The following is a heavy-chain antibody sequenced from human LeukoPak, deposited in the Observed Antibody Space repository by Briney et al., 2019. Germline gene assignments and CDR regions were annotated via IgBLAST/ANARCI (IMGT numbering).Heavy chain of an antibody. CDR3: ASGAEYCGGDCYDKYYSDY. CDR2: INPNSGGT. CDR1: GYTFTGYY. V-gene: IGHV1-2*02. Sequence: ASVKVSCKASGYTFTGYYMHWVRQAPGQGLEWMGWINPNSGGTNYAQTFQGRVTMTRDTSISTAYMELSRLRSDDTAVYFCASGAEYCGGDCYDKYYSDYWGQGTLVTVSS. D-gene: IGHD2-21*02. J-gene: IGHJ4*02.